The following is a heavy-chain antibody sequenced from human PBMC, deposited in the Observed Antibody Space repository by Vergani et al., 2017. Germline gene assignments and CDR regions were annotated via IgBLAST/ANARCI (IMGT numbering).Heavy chain of an antibody. D-gene: IGHD6-13*01. Sequence: EVQLLQSGGGVIQPGGSVRLSCAASGFTFSACPMTWVRQAPGKGLEWVSAISARYPSTYYADSVKGRFTISRDNSKNMLYLQMNSLRAEDTAVYYCGYSSSRTEGGMDVWGQGTTVTVSS. CDR2: ISARYPST. CDR3: GYSSSRTEGGMDV. J-gene: IGHJ6*02. CDR1: GFTFSACP. V-gene: IGHV3-23*01.